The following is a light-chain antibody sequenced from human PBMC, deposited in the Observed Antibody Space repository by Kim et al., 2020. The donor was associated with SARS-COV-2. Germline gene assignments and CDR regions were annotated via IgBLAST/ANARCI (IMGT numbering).Light chain of an antibody. Sequence: EIVLTQSPGTLSLSPGERATLSCRASQSVSSSYLAWYQQKPGQATRLLIYGASRRATGIPDRFSGSGSGTDFNLTISRLEPEDFAVYYCQQYGSSPYAFGEGTKLEI. CDR2: GAS. CDR1: QSVSSSY. J-gene: IGKJ2*01. CDR3: QQYGSSPYA. V-gene: IGKV3-20*01.